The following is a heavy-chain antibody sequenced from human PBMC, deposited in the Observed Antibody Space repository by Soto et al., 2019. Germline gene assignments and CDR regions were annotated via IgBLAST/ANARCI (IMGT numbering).Heavy chain of an antibody. CDR1: GGSFSGYY. CDR2: INHSGST. J-gene: IGHJ4*02. CDR3: ARGQRYFDWLLWAFDY. Sequence: SETLSLTCAVYGGSFSGYYWSWIRQPPGKGLEWIGEINHSGSTNYNPSLKSRVTISVDTSKNQFSLKLSSVTAADTAVYYCARGQRYFDWLLWAFDYWGQGTLVTVSS. V-gene: IGHV4-34*01. D-gene: IGHD3-9*01.